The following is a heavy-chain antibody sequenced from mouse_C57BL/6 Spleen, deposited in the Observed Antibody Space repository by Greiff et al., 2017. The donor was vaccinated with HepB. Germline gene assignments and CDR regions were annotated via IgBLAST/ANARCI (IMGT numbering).Heavy chain of an antibody. CDR1: GYTFTDHT. Sequence: VKLQQSDAELVKPGASVKISCKVSGYTFTDHTIHWMKQRPEQGLEWIGYIYPRDGSTKYNEKFKGKATLTADKSSSTAYMQLNSLTSEDSAVYFCAREGPLFRWYFDVWGTGTTVTVSS. D-gene: IGHD1-1*01. J-gene: IGHJ1*03. CDR3: AREGPLFRWYFDV. V-gene: IGHV1-78*01. CDR2: IYPRDGST.